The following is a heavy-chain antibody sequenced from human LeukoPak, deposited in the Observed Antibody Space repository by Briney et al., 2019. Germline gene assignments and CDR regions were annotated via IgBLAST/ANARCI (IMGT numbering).Heavy chain of an antibody. D-gene: IGHD6-19*01. CDR1: GGTFSSYA. Sequence: ASVKVSCKASGGTFSSYAISWVRQAPGQGLEWMGGIIPIFGTANYAQKFQGRVTITADESTSTAYMELSSLRSEDTAVYYCARAPGYSSGWYEDNWFDPWGQGTLVTVSS. V-gene: IGHV1-69*13. CDR3: ARAPGYSSGWYEDNWFDP. CDR2: IIPIFGTA. J-gene: IGHJ5*02.